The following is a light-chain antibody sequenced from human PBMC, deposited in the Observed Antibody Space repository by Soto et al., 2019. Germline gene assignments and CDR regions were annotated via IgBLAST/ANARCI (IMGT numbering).Light chain of an antibody. CDR2: KAS. CDR3: QQYNSYSEA. J-gene: IGKJ1*01. CDR1: QSISSW. Sequence: DIQMTQSPSTLSGSVGDRVTITCLASQSISSWLAWYQQKPGKAPKLLIYKASSLESGVPSRFSGSGSGTEFTLTISSLQPDDFATYYCQQYNSYSEAFGQGTKVDI. V-gene: IGKV1-5*03.